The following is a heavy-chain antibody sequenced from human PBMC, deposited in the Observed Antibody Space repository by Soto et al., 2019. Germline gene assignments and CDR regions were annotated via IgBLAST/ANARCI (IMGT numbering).Heavy chain of an antibody. Sequence: SETLSLTCTVSGGSISSSSYYWGWIRQPPGKGLEWIGSIYYSGSTYYNPSLKSRVTISVDTSKNQFSLKLSSVTAADTAVYYCARLPWIQYPNFDYWGQGTLVTVSS. CDR3: ARLPWIQYPNFDY. D-gene: IGHD5-18*01. V-gene: IGHV4-39*01. J-gene: IGHJ4*02. CDR1: GGSISSSSYY. CDR2: IYYSGST.